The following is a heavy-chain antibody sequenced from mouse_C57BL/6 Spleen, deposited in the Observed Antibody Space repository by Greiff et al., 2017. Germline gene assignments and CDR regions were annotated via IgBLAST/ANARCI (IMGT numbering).Heavy chain of an antibody. CDR3: ARLERYYAMDY. V-gene: IGHV5-6*01. J-gene: IGHJ4*01. Sequence: EVQLVESGGDLVKPGGSLKLSCAASGFTFSSYGMSWVRQTPDKRLEWVATISSGGSYTYYPDSVKGRFTISRDNAKNTLYLQMSSLKSEDTAMYYCARLERYYAMDYWGQGTSVTVSS. CDR2: ISSGGSYT. CDR1: GFTFSSYG.